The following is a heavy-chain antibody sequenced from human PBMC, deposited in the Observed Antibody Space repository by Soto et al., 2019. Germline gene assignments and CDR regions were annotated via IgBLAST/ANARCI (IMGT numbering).Heavy chain of an antibody. D-gene: IGHD2-21*02. CDR1: GGTFSSYA. J-gene: IGHJ4*02. Sequence: SVKVSCKASGGTFSSYAISWARQAPGQGLEWMGGIIPIFGTANYAQKFQGRVTITADESTSTAYMELSSLRSEDTAVYYCARARVVVTAISAYYFDYWGQGTLVTVSS. V-gene: IGHV1-69*13. CDR2: IIPIFGTA. CDR3: ARARVVVTAISAYYFDY.